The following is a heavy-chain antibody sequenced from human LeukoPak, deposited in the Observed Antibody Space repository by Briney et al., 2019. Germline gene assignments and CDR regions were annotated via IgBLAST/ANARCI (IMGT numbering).Heavy chain of an antibody. D-gene: IGHD3-22*01. J-gene: IGHJ4*02. CDR3: ARGRGNYDSSGYYRY. Sequence: SETLSLTCAVYGGSLSGYYWSWIRQPPGKGLEWIGEINHSGSTNYNPSLKSRVTISVDTSKNQFSLKLSSVTAADTAVYYCARGRGNYDSSGYYRYWGQGTLVTVSS. V-gene: IGHV4-34*01. CDR1: GGSLSGYY. CDR2: INHSGST.